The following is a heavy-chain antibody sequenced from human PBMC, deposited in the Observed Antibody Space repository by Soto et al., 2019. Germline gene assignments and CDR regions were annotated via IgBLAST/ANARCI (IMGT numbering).Heavy chain of an antibody. CDR3: VRAAGYSGDNYVYYYGMDV. J-gene: IGHJ6*02. CDR2: VWYDGLNK. CDR1: GFSFSTYG. D-gene: IGHD5-12*01. Sequence: QVQLVESGGGVVQPGRSLRLSCTASGFSFSTYGMQWVRQAPGKGLEWVALVWYDGLNKHYVDSVAGRFTISRDNSKNTLYLEMNSLTDEDTAVYYCVRAAGYSGDNYVYYYGMDVWGQGTKVTVSS. V-gene: IGHV3-33*01.